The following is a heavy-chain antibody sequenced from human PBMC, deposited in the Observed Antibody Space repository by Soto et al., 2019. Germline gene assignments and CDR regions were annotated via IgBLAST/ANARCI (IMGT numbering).Heavy chain of an antibody. CDR1: GFTFSTYD. CDR2: ISSSGGST. CDR3: AKGGRQWLVTSDFDD. V-gene: IGHV3-23*01. J-gene: IGHJ4*02. D-gene: IGHD6-19*01. Sequence: GGSLRLSCVVSGFTFSTYDMSWVRQAPGKGLEWVSGISSSGGSTYYSDSVKGRFTISRDDSKNTLYLQMNSLRAEDTAVYYCAKGGRQWLVTSDFDDWGQGTLVTVSS.